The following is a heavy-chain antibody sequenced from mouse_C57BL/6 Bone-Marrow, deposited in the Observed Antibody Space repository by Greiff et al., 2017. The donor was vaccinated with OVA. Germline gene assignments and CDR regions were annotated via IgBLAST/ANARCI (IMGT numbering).Heavy chain of an antibody. D-gene: IGHD2-4*01. CDR1: GYTFTSYW. Sequence: QVQLQQPGAELVKPGASVKLSCKASGYTFTSYWMHWVKQRPGQGLEWIGMIHPNSGSTNYYEKFKSKATLTVDKSSSTAYMQLSSLTSEDSAVYYCARQDYYWGQGTLVTVSA. V-gene: IGHV1-64*01. J-gene: IGHJ3*01. CDR3: ARQDYY. CDR2: IHPNSGST.